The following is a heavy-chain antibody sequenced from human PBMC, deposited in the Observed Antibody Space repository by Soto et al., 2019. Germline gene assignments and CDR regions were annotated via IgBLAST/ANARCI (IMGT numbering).Heavy chain of an antibody. CDR1: GFTFNNYA. CDR2: ISPNGDST. D-gene: IGHD2-8*01. CDR3: AKVRLTDYLRYAPHL. Sequence: EVQLLESGGGLVQPGGSLRLACAASGFTFNNYATNWVRQAPGMGLEWVSIISPNGDSTYYADSVKGRFTISRDNSQNTVFLQMNSLRAEDTAIYFCAKVRLTDYLRYAPHLWGQGTLVTVSS. J-gene: IGHJ3*01. V-gene: IGHV3-23*01.